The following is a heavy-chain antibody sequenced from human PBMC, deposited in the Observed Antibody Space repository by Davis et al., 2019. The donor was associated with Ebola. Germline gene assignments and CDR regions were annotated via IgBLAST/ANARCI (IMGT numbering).Heavy chain of an antibody. J-gene: IGHJ6*02. Sequence: AASVKVSCKASGYSFSSNDINWVRQATGQGLEWMGWMNPNSGNTAYAQKFQGRVTMTRDTSISTAYMELSSLRSEDTAVYYCARDPYSRYGNYYYGMDVWGQGTTVTVSS. CDR3: ARDPYSRYGNYYYGMDV. CDR1: GYSFSSND. CDR2: MNPNSGNT. D-gene: IGHD6-13*01. V-gene: IGHV1-8*02.